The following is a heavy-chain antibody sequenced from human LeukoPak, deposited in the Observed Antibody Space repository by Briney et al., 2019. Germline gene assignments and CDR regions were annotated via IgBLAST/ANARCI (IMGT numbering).Heavy chain of an antibody. Sequence: SGTLSLTCDVSGGSITQTNYWTWVRQPPGKGLEWIGEVNLQGSTNYNPSLMRRVAISVDTSANHVSLQLTSVTAADTAVYYCARARGDYYDSSGYYSAFDYWGQGTLVTVSS. V-gene: IGHV4-4*02. D-gene: IGHD3-22*01. CDR2: VNLQGST. J-gene: IGHJ4*02. CDR1: GGSITQTNY. CDR3: ARARGDYYDSSGYYSAFDY.